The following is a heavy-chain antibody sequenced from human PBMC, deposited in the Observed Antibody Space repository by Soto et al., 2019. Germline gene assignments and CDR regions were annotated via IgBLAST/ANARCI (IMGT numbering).Heavy chain of an antibody. CDR2: IIPIFGTA. CDR3: ARSHHQTALFDY. Sequence: RASVKVSCKASGGTFSSYAISWVRQAPGQGLEWMGGIIPIFGTANYAQKFQGRVTITADKSTSTAYMELSSLRSEDTAVYYCARSHHQTALFDYWGQGTLVTVSS. D-gene: IGHD5-18*01. J-gene: IGHJ4*02. V-gene: IGHV1-69*06. CDR1: GGTFSSYA.